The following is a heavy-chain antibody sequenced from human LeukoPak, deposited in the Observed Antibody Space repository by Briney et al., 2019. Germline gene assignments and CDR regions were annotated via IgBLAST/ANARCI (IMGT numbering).Heavy chain of an antibody. V-gene: IGHV1-3*01. D-gene: IGHD5-24*01. Sequence: ASVKVSCKASGYTFTSNAMHWVRQAPGQRLEWMGCINPDNGNTKYSQKLQGRVTLTRDTSASTAYMELSSLRSEDTAIYYCASGWIEMATLDYWGQGTLVTVSS. CDR2: INPDNGNT. CDR1: GYTFTSNA. J-gene: IGHJ4*02. CDR3: ASGWIEMATLDY.